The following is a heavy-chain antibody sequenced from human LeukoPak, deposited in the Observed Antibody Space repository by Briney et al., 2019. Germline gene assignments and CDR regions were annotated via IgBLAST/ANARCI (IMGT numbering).Heavy chain of an antibody. D-gene: IGHD3-10*01. Sequence: GRPLTLSCAASEFTFTTYAMIWVRQAPGKGLEWVSAISGSGGSTYYADSVKGRFTISRDNSKNTLYLQMNSLRAEDTAVYYCAKDLTVRGVIMAYYFAYWGEGALVSVSS. CDR2: ISGSGGST. V-gene: IGHV3-23*01. CDR1: EFTFTTYA. CDR3: AKDLTVRGVIMAYYFAY. J-gene: IGHJ4*02.